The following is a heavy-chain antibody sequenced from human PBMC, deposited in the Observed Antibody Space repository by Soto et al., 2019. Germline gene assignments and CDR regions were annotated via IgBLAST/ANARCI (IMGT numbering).Heavy chain of an antibody. D-gene: IGHD6-13*01. CDR3: SSRRIAAAGSYYYGMDV. CDR2: ISYDGSNK. Sequence: QVQLVESGGGVVQPGRSLRHSCAASGFTFSSYAMHWVRQAPGKGLEWVAVISYDGSNKYYADSVKGRFTISRDNSKNTLYLQMNSLRSEDTVVYYCSSRRIAAAGSYYYGMDVWGQVTTVTVSS. CDR1: GFTFSSYA. V-gene: IGHV3-30-3*01. J-gene: IGHJ6*02.